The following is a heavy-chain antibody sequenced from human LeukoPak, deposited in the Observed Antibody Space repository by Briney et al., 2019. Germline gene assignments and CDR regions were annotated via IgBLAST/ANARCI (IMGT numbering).Heavy chain of an antibody. V-gene: IGHV4-59*08. CDR1: GGSISGYY. Sequence: SETLSLTCTVSGGSISGYYWSWIRQPPGKGLQFIGYIHYTGSTNYNPSLESRVTLSVNTSKNQFSLKLRSVTAADTAVYYCARLSKDTVVLPAAMAHYFDYWGQGTLVTVSS. CDR2: IHYTGST. J-gene: IGHJ4*02. D-gene: IGHD2-2*01. CDR3: ARLSKDTVVLPAAMAHYFDY.